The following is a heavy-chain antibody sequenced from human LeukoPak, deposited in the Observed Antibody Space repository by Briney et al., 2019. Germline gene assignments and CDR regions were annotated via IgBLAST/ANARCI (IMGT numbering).Heavy chain of an antibody. D-gene: IGHD2-2*01. CDR1: SASFKTYY. V-gene: IGHV4-4*07. J-gene: IGHJ4*02. CDR2: IYSSGST. Sequence: SETLSLTCTVSSASFKTYYWSWIRQPAGKGLEWIGRIYSSGSTKYNPSLKSRVTMSVDTSKNQFSLKLRSVTAADTAVYYCARGQMPDFDYWGQGTLVTVSS. CDR3: ARGQMPDFDY.